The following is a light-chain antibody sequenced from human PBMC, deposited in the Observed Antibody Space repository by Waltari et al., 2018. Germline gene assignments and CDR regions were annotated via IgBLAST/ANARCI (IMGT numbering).Light chain of an antibody. J-gene: IGKJ4*01. V-gene: IGKV1-39*01. CDR1: QNIDNF. CDR2: AAI. Sequence: DIQVTQSPSFLSASVGDRVTFTCRASQNIDNFFNWYQQKPGSAPRLLVYAAINLENGVPSRFSASGSGTEFTLTISGLQPEDFATYYCQQSFKIPLSFGGGTKVEIK. CDR3: QQSFKIPLS.